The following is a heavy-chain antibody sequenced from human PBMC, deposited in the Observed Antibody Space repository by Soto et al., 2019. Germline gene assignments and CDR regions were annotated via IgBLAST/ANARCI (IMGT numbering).Heavy chain of an antibody. J-gene: IGHJ3*02. CDR2: ISYDGSNK. Sequence: GGSLRLSCAASGFTFSSYGMHWVRQAPGKGLEWVAVISYDGSNKYYADSVKGRFTISRDNSKNTLYLQMNSLRAEDTAVYYCAKDHLGLNAFDIWGQGTMVTVSS. CDR3: AKDHLGLNAFDI. D-gene: IGHD7-27*01. V-gene: IGHV3-30*18. CDR1: GFTFSSYG.